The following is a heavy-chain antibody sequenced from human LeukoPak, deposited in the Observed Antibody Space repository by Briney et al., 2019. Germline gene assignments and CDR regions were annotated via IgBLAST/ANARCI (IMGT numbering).Heavy chain of an antibody. CDR2: INPADGGT. D-gene: IGHD5-12*01. CDR1: GYTFTGYY. J-gene: IGHJ4*02. Sequence: GASVKVSCKASGYTFTGYYMHWVRQAPGQGLEWMGWINPADGGTKFAQNFQVRVTMTSDTSISTAYMELSSLRSDDTAVYYCAREKIGSGYDQDLDYWGQGTMVTVSS. CDR3: AREKIGSGYDQDLDY. V-gene: IGHV1-2*02.